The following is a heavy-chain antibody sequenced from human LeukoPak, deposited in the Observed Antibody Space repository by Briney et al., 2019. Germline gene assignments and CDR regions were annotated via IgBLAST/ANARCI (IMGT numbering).Heavy chain of an antibody. V-gene: IGHV1-69*04. CDR2: IIPILGIA. CDR3: ARDRAVEMATIMDY. CDR1: GCTFSSYA. J-gene: IGHJ4*02. D-gene: IGHD5-24*01. Sequence: SVKVSCKASGCTFSSYAISWVRQAPGQGLEWMGRIIPILGIANYAQKFQGRVTITADKSTSTAYMELSSLRSEDTAVYYCARDRAVEMATIMDYWGQGTLVTVSS.